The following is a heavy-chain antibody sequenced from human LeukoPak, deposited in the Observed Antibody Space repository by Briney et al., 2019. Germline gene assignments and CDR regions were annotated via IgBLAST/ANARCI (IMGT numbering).Heavy chain of an antibody. V-gene: IGHV4-39*01. CDR3: ARQPTYYYYDY. CDR2: IYYSGST. D-gene: IGHD2-21*01. J-gene: IGHJ4*02. Sequence: PSETLSVTCTVSGGTISSSSYYWGWIRQPPRKGLEWIGSIYYSGSTYYNPSLKSRVTISVDTSKNQFSLKLSSVTAADTAVYYCARQPTYYYYDYWGQGTLVTVSS. CDR1: GGTISSSSYY.